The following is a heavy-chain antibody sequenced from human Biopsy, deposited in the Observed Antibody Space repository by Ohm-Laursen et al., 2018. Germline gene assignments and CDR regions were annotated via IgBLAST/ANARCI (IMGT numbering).Heavy chain of an antibody. CDR1: GASVSSGSYD. D-gene: IGHD5-18*01. V-gene: IGHV4-61*01. J-gene: IGHJ3*01. Sequence: SDTLSLTCTVSGASVSSGSYDWSWIRQPPGKGLEWIGNIYNDVSTKYNPSLRSRVNISTDKSTNQFFLKLRSVTAAVTAVYYCARGYAGLYEAFDFWGQGTVVTVAS. CDR2: IYNDVST. CDR3: ARGYAGLYEAFDF.